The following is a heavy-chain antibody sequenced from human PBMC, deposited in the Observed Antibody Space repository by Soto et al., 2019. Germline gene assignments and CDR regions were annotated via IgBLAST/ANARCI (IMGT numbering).Heavy chain of an antibody. CDR1: GFTFSSYE. CDR2: ISSSGSTI. CDR3: ARVTYYYDSSGYYSAPRAFDI. Sequence: GGSLRLSCAASGFTFSSYEMNWVRQAPGKGLEWVSYISSSGSTIYYADSVKGRFTISRDNAKNSLYLQMNSLRAEDTAVYYCARVTYYYDSSGYYSAPRAFDIWGQGTMGTVSS. D-gene: IGHD3-22*01. V-gene: IGHV3-48*03. J-gene: IGHJ3*02.